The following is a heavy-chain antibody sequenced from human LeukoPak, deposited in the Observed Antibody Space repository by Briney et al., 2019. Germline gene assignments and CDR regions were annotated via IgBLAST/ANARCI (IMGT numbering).Heavy chain of an antibody. CDR2: ISSNGGST. D-gene: IGHD6-6*01. V-gene: IGHV3-64*01. Sequence: GRSLRLSCAASGFIFSNYGMHWVRQAPGKGLEYVSAISSNGGSTYYANSVKGRFTISRDNSKNTLYLQMGSLRAEDTAVYYCARSYSSSRGTFDYWGQGTLVTVSS. CDR3: ARSYSSSRGTFDY. J-gene: IGHJ4*02. CDR1: GFIFSNYG.